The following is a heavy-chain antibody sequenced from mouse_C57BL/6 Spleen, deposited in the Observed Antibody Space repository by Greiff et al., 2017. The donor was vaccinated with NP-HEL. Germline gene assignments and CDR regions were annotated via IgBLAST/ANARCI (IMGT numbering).Heavy chain of an antibody. CDR2: IDPETGGT. V-gene: IGHV1-15*01. CDR1: GYTFTDYE. CDR3: TRGYYYGTS. Sequence: QVQLQQSGAELVRPGASVTLSCKASGYTFTDYEMHWVKQTPVHGLEWIGAIDPETGGTAYNQKFKGKAILTADKSSSTAYMELRSLTSEDSAVYYCTRGYYYGTSWGQGTTLTVSS. D-gene: IGHD1-1*01. J-gene: IGHJ2*01.